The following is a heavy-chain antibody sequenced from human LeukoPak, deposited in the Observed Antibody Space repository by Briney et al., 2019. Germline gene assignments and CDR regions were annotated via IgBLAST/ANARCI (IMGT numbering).Heavy chain of an antibody. D-gene: IGHD6-19*01. CDR2: ISGSGGST. CDR3: AKLKVAGKYYFDY. Sequence: QTGGTLRLSCAASGFTFSSYGMSWVRQAPGKGLEWVSAISGSGGSTYYADSVKGRFTIPRDNSKNTLYLQMNSLRAEDTAVYYCAKLKVAGKYYFDYWGQGTLVTVSS. J-gene: IGHJ4*02. V-gene: IGHV3-23*01. CDR1: GFTFSSYG.